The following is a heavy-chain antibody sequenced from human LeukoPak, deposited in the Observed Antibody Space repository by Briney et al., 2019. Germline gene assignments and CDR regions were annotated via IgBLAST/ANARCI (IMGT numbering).Heavy chain of an antibody. Sequence: ASVKVSCKASGYTFTSYAMHWVRQAPGQRLEWMGWINAGNGNTKYSQKFQGRVTITRDTSASTAYMELSSLRSEDTAVYYCARDHFDGSGSYPDDYWGQGTLVTVSS. CDR1: GYTFTSYA. CDR2: INAGNGNT. J-gene: IGHJ4*02. D-gene: IGHD3-10*01. CDR3: ARDHFDGSGSYPDDY. V-gene: IGHV1-3*01.